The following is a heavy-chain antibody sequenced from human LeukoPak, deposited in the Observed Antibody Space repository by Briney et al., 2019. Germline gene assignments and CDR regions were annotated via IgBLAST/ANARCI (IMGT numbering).Heavy chain of an antibody. D-gene: IGHD4-17*01. CDR1: GGSIGSYY. CDR3: ARQRDYADYLDAFDV. Sequence: SETLSLTCTVSGGSIGSYYWSWIRQPPGEGLECSGYIYHSGTTNYNPSLKSRVTISADTSKNQFSLKLTSVTAADTAIYYCARQRDYADYLDAFDVWGQGTMVTVSS. J-gene: IGHJ3*01. CDR2: IYHSGTT. V-gene: IGHV4-59*08.